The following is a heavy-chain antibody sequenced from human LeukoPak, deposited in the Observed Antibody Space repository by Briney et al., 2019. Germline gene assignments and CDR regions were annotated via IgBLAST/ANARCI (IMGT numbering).Heavy chain of an antibody. Sequence: GGSLRLSCAASGFTFSTYSMNWVRQAPGKGLEWVSSISCGSSFIYYADSVKGRFTISRDNAKNSLFLQMNSLRAEDTAVYYCARALLSSWYYYYYMDVWGKGTTVTVPS. V-gene: IGHV3-21*01. CDR2: ISCGSSFI. J-gene: IGHJ6*03. CDR3: ARALLSSWYYYYYMDV. D-gene: IGHD6-13*01. CDR1: GFTFSTYS.